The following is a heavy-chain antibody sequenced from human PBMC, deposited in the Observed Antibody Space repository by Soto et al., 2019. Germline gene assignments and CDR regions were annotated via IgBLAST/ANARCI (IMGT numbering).Heavy chain of an antibody. CDR2: VSHDGAIK. D-gene: IGHD2-15*01. V-gene: IGHV3-30-3*01. Sequence: GGSLRLSCTPSGFTFDNFAMHWVRQAPGKGLEWVAVVSHDGAIKHYAEPVRGRLTISRDNSRDTLSLQTNSLRPEDTAVYYSVRETQIVRVVVPNPGSPGALDLWGLGTVVTVSS. CDR1: GFTFDNFA. CDR3: VRETQIVRVVVPNPGSPGALDL. J-gene: IGHJ3*01.